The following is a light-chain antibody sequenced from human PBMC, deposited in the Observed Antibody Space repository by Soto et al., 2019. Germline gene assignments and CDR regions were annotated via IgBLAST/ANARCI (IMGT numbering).Light chain of an antibody. CDR2: STS. CDR3: LLNSGAVPPV. J-gene: IGLJ3*02. CDR1: TGTVTSGYY. V-gene: IGLV7-43*01. Sequence: QAVVTQEPSLTVSPGGTVTLTCSSSTGTVTSGYYPNGFQQKPGQAPRSLIYSTSNRHSWTPARFSGSLLGGKAALTLSGVQPEDEADYYCLLNSGAVPPVFGGGTKLTVL.